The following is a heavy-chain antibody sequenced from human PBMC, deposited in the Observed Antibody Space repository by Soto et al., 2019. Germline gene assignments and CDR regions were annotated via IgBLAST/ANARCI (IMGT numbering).Heavy chain of an antibody. CDR2: TSYDGNNK. Sequence: ESGGGVVQPGTSLRLSCAASGFRFKSFVMHWVRQAPGKGLEWVAFTSYDGNNKDYGDSVKGRFTVSRDNSQNTLHLQMDFLRPVDTALYYCARWGTTGGFDLWGQGTLVSVSS. D-gene: IGHD3-16*01. CDR3: ARWGTTGGFDL. CDR1: GFRFKSFV. V-gene: IGHV3-30*19. J-gene: IGHJ4*02.